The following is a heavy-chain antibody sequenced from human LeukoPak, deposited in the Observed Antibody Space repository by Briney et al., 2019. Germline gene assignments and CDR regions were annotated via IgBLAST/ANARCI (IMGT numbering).Heavy chain of an antibody. Sequence: SETLSLTCTVSGYSISSGYYWGWIRQPPGKGLEWIGYIYYSGSTYYNPSLKSRVTISVDTSKNRFSLKLSSVTAADTAVYYCARETYNDFSRWFDPWGQGTLVTVSS. CDR1: GYSISSGYY. CDR3: ARETYNDFSRWFDP. D-gene: IGHD3-3*01. J-gene: IGHJ5*02. V-gene: IGHV4-38-2*02. CDR2: IYYSGST.